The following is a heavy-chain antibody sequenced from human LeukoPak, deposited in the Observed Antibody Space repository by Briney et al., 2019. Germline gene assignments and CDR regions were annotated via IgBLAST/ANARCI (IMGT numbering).Heavy chain of an antibody. D-gene: IGHD5-24*01. Sequence: PSETLSLTCAVYGGSFSGYYWSWIRQPPGKGLEWIGEINHSGSTNCNPSLKSRVTISVDTSKNQFSLKLSSVTAADTAVYYCANKMAKDYYYMDVWGKGTTVTVS. CDR2: INHSGST. V-gene: IGHV4-34*01. CDR3: ANKMAKDYYYMDV. J-gene: IGHJ6*03. CDR1: GGSFSGYY.